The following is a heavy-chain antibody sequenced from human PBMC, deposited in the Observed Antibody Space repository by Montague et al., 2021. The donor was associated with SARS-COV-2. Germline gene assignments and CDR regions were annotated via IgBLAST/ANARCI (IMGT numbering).Heavy chain of an antibody. J-gene: IGHJ4*02. Sequence: SETLSLTCAVYGGSFSGYYCTWIRQAPGKGLEWTGEITHRGSTTYNPSLESRVTISVDTSKKQFSLKLRSVTAADTAVYYCSRWISRLRGVDEWGQGTLVTVSS. D-gene: IGHD3-10*01. V-gene: IGHV4-34*01. CDR1: GGSFSGYY. CDR3: SRWISRLRGVDE. CDR2: ITHRGST.